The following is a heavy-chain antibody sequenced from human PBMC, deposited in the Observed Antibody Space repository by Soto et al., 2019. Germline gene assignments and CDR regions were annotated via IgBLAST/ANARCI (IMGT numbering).Heavy chain of an antibody. CDR3: ARGWGRIFDY. J-gene: IGHJ4*02. Sequence: QVQLQQWGAGLLKPSETLSLTCAVYGGSFSGYYWSWIRQPPGKGLEWIGEINHSRSTNYNPSLKXRVAISVDTSKNQFSLQLSSVTAADPAVYYCARGWGRIFDYWGQGTLVTVSS. V-gene: IGHV4-34*01. D-gene: IGHD7-27*01. CDR2: INHSRST. CDR1: GGSFSGYY.